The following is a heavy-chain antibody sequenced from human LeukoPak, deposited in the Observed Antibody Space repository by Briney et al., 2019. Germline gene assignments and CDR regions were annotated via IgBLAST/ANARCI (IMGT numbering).Heavy chain of an antibody. J-gene: IGHJ4*02. CDR1: GGSFSDYY. D-gene: IGHD3-9*01. Sequence: PSETLSLTCAVYGGSFSDYYWSWIRQPPGKGLEWIGEIHPSGGTHYNPSLESRVIISPDTSKKQFSLKLSSVTAADSAVYYCARGTDMSKSGYWGQGTLVTVSS. V-gene: IGHV4-34*01. CDR2: IHPSGGT. CDR3: ARGTDMSKSGY.